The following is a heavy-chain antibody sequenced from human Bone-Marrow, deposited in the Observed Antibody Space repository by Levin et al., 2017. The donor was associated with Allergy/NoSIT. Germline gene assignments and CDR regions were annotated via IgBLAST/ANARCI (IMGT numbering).Heavy chain of an antibody. J-gene: IGHJ6*03. D-gene: IGHD6-13*01. V-gene: IGHV1-2*06. CDR1: GYTLSDAY. Sequence: GASVKVSCRASGYTLSDAYLHWVRQAPGQGLEWMGRINPDKGTTDYAQKYQGRVTMSRDTSTGTAFMELRGLTSSDTAVYYCAKVKYMPAIPAVAAAGFHYSYYYMDVWGKGTTVTVSS. CDR2: INPDKGTT. CDR3: AKVKYMPAIPAVAAAGFHYSYYYMDV.